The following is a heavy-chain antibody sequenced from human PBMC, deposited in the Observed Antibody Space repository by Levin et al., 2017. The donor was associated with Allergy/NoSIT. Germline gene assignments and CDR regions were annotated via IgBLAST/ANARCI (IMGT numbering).Heavy chain of an antibody. CDR3: ARGSPYLDV. CDR1: GFTFSSYA. Sequence: GESLKISCAASGFTFSSYAMHWVRQAPGKGLEWVAVISYDGSNKYYTDSVKGRFTISRDNSKNTLYLQMNSLRAEDTAVYYCARGSPYLDVWGKGTTVTVSS. CDR2: ISYDGSNK. J-gene: IGHJ6*04. V-gene: IGHV3-30-3*01.